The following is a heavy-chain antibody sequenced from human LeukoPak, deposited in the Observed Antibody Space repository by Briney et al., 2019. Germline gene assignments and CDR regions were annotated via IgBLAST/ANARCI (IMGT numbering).Heavy chain of an antibody. CDR3: AADGYSSPFDY. Sequence: GGSLRLSCAASGFIFSNYWMNWVRQTPGKGLEWVANIKKDGSEKYYVDSVRGRSTISRDNAKNPLYLQMNSLRAEDTAVYYCAADGYSSPFDYWGQGTLVTVSS. J-gene: IGHJ4*02. V-gene: IGHV3-7*01. D-gene: IGHD5-24*01. CDR2: IKKDGSEK. CDR1: GFIFSNYW.